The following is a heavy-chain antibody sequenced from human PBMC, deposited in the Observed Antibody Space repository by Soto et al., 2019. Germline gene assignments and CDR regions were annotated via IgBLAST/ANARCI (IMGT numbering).Heavy chain of an antibody. V-gene: IGHV1-24*01. J-gene: IGHJ4*02. D-gene: IGHD3-3*02. CDR3: ATVFALLPFDY. CDR2: FDPEDGET. CDR1: GYTFTSYD. Sequence: ASVKVSCKASGYTFTSYDINWVRQAPGKGLEWMGGFDPEDGETIYAQKFQGRVTMTEDTSTDTAYMELSSLRSEDTAVYYCATVFALLPFDYWGQGTLVTVSS.